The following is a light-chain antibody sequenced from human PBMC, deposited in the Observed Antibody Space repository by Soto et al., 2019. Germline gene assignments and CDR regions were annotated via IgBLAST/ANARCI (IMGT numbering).Light chain of an antibody. CDR1: NSNLGAGYD. Sequence: QSVLTQPPSVSGAPGQRVTISCTGRNSNLGAGYDVHWYQQLPGAAPKLLIYTNNNRPSGVSDRFSGSTSGTSASLAITGLQAEDEGDYYCQSYDSTLSARYVFGTGTKLTVL. V-gene: IGLV1-40*01. CDR2: TNN. CDR3: QSYDSTLSARYV. J-gene: IGLJ1*01.